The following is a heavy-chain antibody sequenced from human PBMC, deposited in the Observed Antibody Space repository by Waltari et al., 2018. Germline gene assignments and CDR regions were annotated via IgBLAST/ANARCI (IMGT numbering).Heavy chain of an antibody. Sequence: EVQLVQSGAEVTKPGATVKISCKVSGYTFPDYSLPWLPQAPGKGLEWMGLVDPEDGETIYAEKFQGRVTITADTSTDTAYMELSSLRSEDTAVYYCATAGWGGSYDGFDYWGQGTLVTVSS. J-gene: IGHJ4*02. CDR1: GYTFPDYS. V-gene: IGHV1-69-2*01. D-gene: IGHD1-26*01. CDR3: ATAGWGGSYDGFDY. CDR2: VDPEDGET.